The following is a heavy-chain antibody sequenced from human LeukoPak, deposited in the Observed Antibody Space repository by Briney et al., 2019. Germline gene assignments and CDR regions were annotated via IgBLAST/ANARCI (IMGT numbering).Heavy chain of an antibody. J-gene: IGHJ4*02. Sequence: GESLKISCKDSGYSFTSYWIGWGRQMPGKGLEWMRIIYPGDSDTRYSPSFQGQVTISADKSISTAYLQWSSLKASDTAMYYCARGHVDTAMDFDYWGQGTLVTVSS. D-gene: IGHD5-18*01. CDR3: ARGHVDTAMDFDY. CDR1: GYSFTSYW. V-gene: IGHV5-51*01. CDR2: IYPGDSDT.